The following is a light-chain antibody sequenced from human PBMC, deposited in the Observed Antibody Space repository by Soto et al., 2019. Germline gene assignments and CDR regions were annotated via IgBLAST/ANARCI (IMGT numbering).Light chain of an antibody. Sequence: EIVMTQSPATVSVSPGERVTLSCRASQSAISNLAWYQQKPGQAPRLLMYGASSRATGIPDRFSGGGSGADFTLTISRLEPEDFGVYYCQQYHNSILMFGQGTKVDIK. V-gene: IGKV3D-15*01. J-gene: IGKJ1*01. CDR2: GAS. CDR1: QSAISN. CDR3: QQYHNSILM.